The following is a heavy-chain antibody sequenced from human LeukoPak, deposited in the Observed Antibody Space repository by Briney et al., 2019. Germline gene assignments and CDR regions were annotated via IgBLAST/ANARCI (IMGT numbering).Heavy chain of an antibody. CDR2: IYSGGRT. J-gene: IGHJ4*02. CDR1: GFTASSNY. Sequence: GRSLRLSCEASGFTASSNYMSWVRQAPGKGLEWVSGIYSGGRTKYADSVKGRFTISRDNSKNTLYLQMNSLRAEDTAVDYCARGEGRFDYWGQGTLVTVSS. CDR3: ARGEGRFDY. V-gene: IGHV3-53*01.